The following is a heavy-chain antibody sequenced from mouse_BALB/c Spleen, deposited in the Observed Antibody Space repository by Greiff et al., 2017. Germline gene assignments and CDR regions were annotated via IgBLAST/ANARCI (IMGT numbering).Heavy chain of an antibody. CDR3: KGTTVVEAFDY. CDR1: GFNIKDYY. D-gene: IGHD1-1*01. J-gene: IGHJ2*01. Sequence: EVQLQQSGAELVRSGASVKLSCTASGFNIKDYYMHWVKQRPEQGLEWIGWIDPENGDTEYAPKFQGKATMTADTSSNTAYLQLSSLTSEDTAVYYCKGTTVVEAFDYWGQGTTLTVSS. CDR2: IDPENGDT. V-gene: IGHV14-4*02.